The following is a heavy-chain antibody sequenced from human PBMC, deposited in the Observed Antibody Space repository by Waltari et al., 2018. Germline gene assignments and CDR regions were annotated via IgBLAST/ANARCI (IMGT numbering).Heavy chain of an antibody. CDR3: TGGVTTPGVADVHDYQYGMDV. CDR2: ISGDSASI. D-gene: IGHD3-10*02. V-gene: IGHV3-21*04. Sequence: EVQLAESGGGLVRPGGSLRLSCVASRFTFGNYNSTWVRAAPGKGLEWVSSISGDSASIYYADSVRGRFTISRDNARSSLFLQMNTLRAEDTAVYYCTGGVTTPGVADVHDYQYGMDVWGQGTTVTVSS. CDR1: RFTFGNYN. J-gene: IGHJ6*02.